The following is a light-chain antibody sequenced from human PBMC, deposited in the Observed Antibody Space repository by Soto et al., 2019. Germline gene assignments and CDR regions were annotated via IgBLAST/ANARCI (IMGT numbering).Light chain of an antibody. V-gene: IGLV3-1*01. J-gene: IGLJ3*02. CDR1: KRGDKY. Sequence: SYELTQPPSVSVSPGQPATITCSGDKRGDKYACWFQQQPGQSPVLVICQDNKRPSGIPERFSGSNSGNTATLTISGTQAMDEADYYCQAWDSNIVLFGAGTKLTVL. CDR3: QAWDSNIVL. CDR2: QDN.